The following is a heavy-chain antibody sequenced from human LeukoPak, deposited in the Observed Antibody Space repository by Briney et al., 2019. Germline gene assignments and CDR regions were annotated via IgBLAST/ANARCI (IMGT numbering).Heavy chain of an antibody. CDR3: VRMGRYGDYDY. D-gene: IGHD4-17*01. J-gene: IGHJ4*02. Sequence: GGSLRLSCVFSGFTFRNHGMHWVRQAPGKGLEWVANIKQDGNEKYYVDSVKGRFTISRDNAKDSLYLQMNSLRAEDTAVYYCVRMGRYGDYDYWGQGTLVTVSS. V-gene: IGHV3-7*01. CDR2: IKQDGNEK. CDR1: GFTFRNHG.